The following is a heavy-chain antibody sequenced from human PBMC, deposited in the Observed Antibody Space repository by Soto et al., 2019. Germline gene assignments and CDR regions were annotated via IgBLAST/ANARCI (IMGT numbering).Heavy chain of an antibody. V-gene: IGHV1-46*01. CDR1: GYTFTSYY. Sequence: QVQLVQSGAEVKKPGASVKVSCKAAGYTFTSYYIHWVRQAPGQGLEWMGIMNPSGGRTTYAQKFQGRVTMTRDTSTSTAYMELSSLRSEDTAVYFCARERGMTTVTYAFDYWGQGTLVTVCS. CDR3: ARERGMTTVTYAFDY. J-gene: IGHJ4*02. D-gene: IGHD4-4*01. CDR2: MNPSGGRT.